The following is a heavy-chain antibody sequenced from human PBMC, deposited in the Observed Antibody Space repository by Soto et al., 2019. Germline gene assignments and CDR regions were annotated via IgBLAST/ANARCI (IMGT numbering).Heavy chain of an antibody. V-gene: IGHV3-21*01. D-gene: IGHD6-19*01. Sequence: EVQLVESGGGLVKPGGSLRLSCAASGFTFSSYSMNWVRQAPGKGLEWVSFISSSSSYIYYADSVKGRFTISRDNAKNSLYLQMNSLRAEDTAVYYCASRLTGIAVAGTDYWGQGTLVTVSS. CDR3: ASRLTGIAVAGTDY. J-gene: IGHJ4*02. CDR2: ISSSSSYI. CDR1: GFTFSSYS.